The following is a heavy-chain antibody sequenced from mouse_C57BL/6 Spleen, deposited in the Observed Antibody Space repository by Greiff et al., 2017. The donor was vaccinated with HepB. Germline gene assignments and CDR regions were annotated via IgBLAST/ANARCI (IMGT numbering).Heavy chain of an antibody. J-gene: IGHJ4*01. CDR3: ARWGTTVVATGYYAMDY. Sequence: VQLKQSGAELARPGASVKLSCKASGYTFTSYGISWVKQRTGQGLEWIGEIYPRSGNTYYNEKFKGKATLNADKSSSTAYMELRSLTSEDSAVYFCARWGTTVVATGYYAMDYWGQGTSVTVSS. CDR1: GYTFTSYG. D-gene: IGHD1-1*01. V-gene: IGHV1-81*01. CDR2: IYPRSGNT.